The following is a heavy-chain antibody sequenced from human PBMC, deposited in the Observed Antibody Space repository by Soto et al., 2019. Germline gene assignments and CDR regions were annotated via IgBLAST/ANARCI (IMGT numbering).Heavy chain of an antibody. Sequence: QVQLVQSGAEVKRPGSSVKVSCKASGDMFRNSAFTWVRQAPGQGLAWMGVIIPLFRKTDVAQKFQGRVNLTADESTSSLYMEVSSLTSEDTAVYFCARARLSNGDPNIYFFYGLDVLGQGTTITFSS. CDR3: ARARLSNGDPNIYFFYGLDV. V-gene: IGHV1-69*01. J-gene: IGHJ6*02. CDR1: GDMFRNSA. CDR2: IIPLFRKT. D-gene: IGHD3-10*01.